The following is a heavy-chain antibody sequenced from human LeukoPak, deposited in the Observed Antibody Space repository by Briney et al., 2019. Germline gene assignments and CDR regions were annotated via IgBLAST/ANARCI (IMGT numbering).Heavy chain of an antibody. CDR2: MFTGGTY. CDR3: GSNSPRTSGLLDY. Sequence: SETLSLTCTVSGAALSDSYLSWIRQPAGTGLEWIGSMFTGGTYNYNPPIYSAVSMSVNTYKHQFSLRLTSVTAADTGVYYWGSNSPRTSGLLDYWGQGTLVAVSS. CDR1: GAALSDSY. D-gene: IGHD5-12*01. J-gene: IGHJ4*02. V-gene: IGHV4-4*07.